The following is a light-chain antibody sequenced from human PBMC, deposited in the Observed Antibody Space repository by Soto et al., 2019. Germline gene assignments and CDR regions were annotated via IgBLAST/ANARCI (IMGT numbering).Light chain of an antibody. CDR1: QSVSSNY. J-gene: IGKJ1*01. V-gene: IGKV3-20*01. Sequence: EIVLTQSRGTLSLSPGERATLSCSASQSVSSNYLAWYQQKRGQAPRLLIYGASSRATGIPTRFSGSGSGTDFTLTISRLEPEGFAVYYCQQYDTSPRTFGQGTKVEI. CDR3: QQYDTSPRT. CDR2: GAS.